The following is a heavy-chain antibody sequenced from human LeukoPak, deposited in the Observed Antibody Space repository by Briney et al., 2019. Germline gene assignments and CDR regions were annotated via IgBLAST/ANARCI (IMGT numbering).Heavy chain of an antibody. CDR2: IYYSGST. CDR1: GGSISSSNW. D-gene: IGHD6-13*01. Sequence: SETLSLTCAVSGGSISSSNWWSWVRQPPGKGLEWIGYIYYSGSTNYNPSLKSRVTISVDTSKNQFSLKLSSVTTADTAVYYCARLTDIAAAGTGAFDIWGQGTMVTVSS. CDR3: ARLTDIAAAGTGAFDI. J-gene: IGHJ3*02. V-gene: IGHV4-4*02.